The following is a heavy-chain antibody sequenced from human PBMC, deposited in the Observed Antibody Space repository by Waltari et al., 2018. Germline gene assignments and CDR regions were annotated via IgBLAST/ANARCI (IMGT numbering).Heavy chain of an antibody. CDR3: ARAPGYSSSWDLYYYYMDV. D-gene: IGHD6-13*01. V-gene: IGHV1-69*05. Sequence: QVQLVQSGAEVKKPGSSVKVSCKASVGTFSSYAISWVRQAPGQGLEWMGGIIPIFGTANYAQKFQGRVTITTDESTSTAYMELSSLRSEDTAVYYCARAPGYSSSWDLYYYYMDVWGKGTTVTVSS. CDR2: IIPIFGTA. CDR1: VGTFSSYA. J-gene: IGHJ6*03.